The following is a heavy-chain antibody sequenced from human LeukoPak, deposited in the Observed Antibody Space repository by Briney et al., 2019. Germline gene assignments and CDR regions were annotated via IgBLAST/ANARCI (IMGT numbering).Heavy chain of an antibody. CDR3: ARMDGDY. CDR2: IYSSGST. V-gene: IGHV4-4*07. D-gene: IGHD3/OR15-3a*01. Sequence: SETLSLTCTVSGASITSFHWTWIRQPAGKGLEWIGLIYSSGSTIYNPSLQSRVAMSVDMTKNQLSLKLGSETAADTAMYYCARMDGDYWGQGTLVTVSS. CDR1: GASITSFH. J-gene: IGHJ4*02.